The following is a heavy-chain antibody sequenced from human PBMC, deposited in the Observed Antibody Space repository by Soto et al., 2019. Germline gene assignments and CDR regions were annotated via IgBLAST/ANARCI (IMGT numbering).Heavy chain of an antibody. CDR3: ASGLLWFGPRGDAFDI. D-gene: IGHD3-10*01. CDR2: ISAYNGNT. CDR1: GYTFTSYG. V-gene: IGHV1-18*01. Sequence: QVQLVQSGAEVKKPGASVKVSCKASGYTFTSYGISWVRQAPGQGLEWMGWISAYNGNTNYAQKLQGRVTMTTDTYTSTAYMELRSLSSDDTAVYYCASGLLWFGPRGDAFDIWGHGTMVTVSS. J-gene: IGHJ3*02.